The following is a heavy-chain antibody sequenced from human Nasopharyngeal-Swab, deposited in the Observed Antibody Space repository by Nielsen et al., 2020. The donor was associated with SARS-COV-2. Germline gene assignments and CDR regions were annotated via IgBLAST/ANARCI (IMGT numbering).Heavy chain of an antibody. CDR2: INAGNGNT. CDR3: ARYYREGSGYLYYGMDV. CDR1: GYTFTSYA. V-gene: IGHV1-3*01. D-gene: IGHD3-22*01. J-gene: IGHJ6*02. Sequence: ASVKVSCNASGYTFTSYAMHWVRQAPGQRLEWMGWINAGNGNTKYSQKFQGRVTITRDTSASTAYMELSSLRSEDTAVYYCARYYREGSGYLYYGMDVWGQGTTVTVPS.